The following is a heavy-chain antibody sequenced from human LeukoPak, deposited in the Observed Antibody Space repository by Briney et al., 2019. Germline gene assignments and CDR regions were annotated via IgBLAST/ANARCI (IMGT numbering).Heavy chain of an antibody. CDR2: IYYSGST. D-gene: IGHD3-10*01. J-gene: IGHJ3*02. CDR1: GGSISGYY. CDR3: AQGGRITMVRGVIITPRLGAFDI. Sequence: PSETLSLTCTASGGSISGYYWSWIRQPPGKGLEWIGYIYYSGSTYCNPSLKGRVTISVDTSKNQFSLKLSSVTAADTAVYYCAQGGRITMVRGVIITPRLGAFDIWGQGTMVTVSS. V-gene: IGHV4-30-4*01.